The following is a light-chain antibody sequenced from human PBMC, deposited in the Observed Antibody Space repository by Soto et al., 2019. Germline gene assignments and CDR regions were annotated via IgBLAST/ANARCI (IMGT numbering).Light chain of an antibody. V-gene: IGLV2-14*01. Sequence: QSVLTQPASVSGSPGQSITISCTGTSSDVGGYNYVSWYQQHPGKAPKLMIYEVSNRPSGVSNRCSGSKSGNTASLTISGLQAEDEADYYCSSYTSSSNYVFGTGTKATVL. J-gene: IGLJ1*01. CDR3: SSYTSSSNYV. CDR2: EVS. CDR1: SSDVGGYNY.